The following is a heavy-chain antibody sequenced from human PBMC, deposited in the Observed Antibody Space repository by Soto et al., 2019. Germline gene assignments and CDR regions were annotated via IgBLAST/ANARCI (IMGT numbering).Heavy chain of an antibody. CDR3: ARDGVAARGAGMDV. CDR2: IYTSGST. Sequence: SATLSLTCTVSGGSVSSGSYYWSWIRQPAGKGLEWIGRIYTSGSTNYNPSLKSRVTMSVDTSKNQFSLKLSSVTAADTAVYYCARDGVAARGAGMDVWGQGTTVTVSS. D-gene: IGHD6-6*01. V-gene: IGHV4-61*02. J-gene: IGHJ6*02. CDR1: GGSVSSGSYY.